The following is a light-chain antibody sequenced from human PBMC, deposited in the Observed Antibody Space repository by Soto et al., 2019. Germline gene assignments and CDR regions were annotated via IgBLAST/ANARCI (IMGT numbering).Light chain of an antibody. CDR1: SSDVGSYNL. Sequence: QSVLTQPASVSGSPGQSITIPCTGTSSDVGSYNLVSWYQQHPGKAPKLMIYEVNERPSGVSNRFSGSKSGNTASLTISGLQAEDEADYYCCSYAGSYVFGTGTKVTVL. V-gene: IGLV2-23*02. CDR2: EVN. CDR3: CSYAGSYV. J-gene: IGLJ1*01.